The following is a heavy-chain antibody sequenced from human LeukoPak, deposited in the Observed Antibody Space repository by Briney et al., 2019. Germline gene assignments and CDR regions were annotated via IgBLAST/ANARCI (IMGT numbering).Heavy chain of an antibody. CDR1: GGTFSSYA. CDR2: IIPSFGTA. Sequence: ASVKVSCKASGGTFSSYAISWVRQAPGQGLEWMGGIIPSFGTANYAQKFQGRVTITADESTSTAYMELSSLRSEDTAVYYCARASSLDTIFGVVVNNNWFDPWGQGTLVTVSS. J-gene: IGHJ5*02. D-gene: IGHD3-3*01. CDR3: ARASSLDTIFGVVVNNNWFDP. V-gene: IGHV1-69*13.